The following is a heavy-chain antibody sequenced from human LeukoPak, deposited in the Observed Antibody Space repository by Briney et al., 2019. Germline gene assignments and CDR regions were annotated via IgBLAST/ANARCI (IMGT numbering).Heavy chain of an antibody. CDR1: GFTFSSYS. D-gene: IGHD3-3*01. CDR3: ASIYYDFWSGYLDY. V-gene: IGHV3-48*01. CDR2: VSSSSSTI. J-gene: IGHJ4*02. Sequence: PGGSLRLSCAASGFTFSSYSMNWVRQAPGKGLEWVSYVSSSSSTIYYADSVKGRFTISRDNAKNSLYLQMNSLRAEDTAVYYCASIYYDFWSGYLDYWGQGTLVTVSS.